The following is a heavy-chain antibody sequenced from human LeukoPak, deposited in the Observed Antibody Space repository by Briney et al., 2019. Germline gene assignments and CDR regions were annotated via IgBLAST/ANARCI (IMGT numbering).Heavy chain of an antibody. CDR1: GFTFSSYS. D-gene: IGHD5-18*01. V-gene: IGHV3-21*01. CDR2: ISSSSSYI. CDR3: ARDELGLNYAPGPLWFDP. J-gene: IGHJ5*02. Sequence: PGGSLRLSCAASGFTFSSYSMNWVRQAPGKGLEWVSSISSSSSYIYYADSVKGRFTISRDNAKNSLYLQMNSLRAEDTAVYYCARDELGLNYAPGPLWFDPWGQGTLVTVSS.